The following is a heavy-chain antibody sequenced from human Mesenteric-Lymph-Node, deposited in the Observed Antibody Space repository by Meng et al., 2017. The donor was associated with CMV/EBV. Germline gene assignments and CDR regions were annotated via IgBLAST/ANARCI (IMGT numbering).Heavy chain of an antibody. CDR2: ISHSGSTI. D-gene: IGHD3-22*01. CDR1: GFIFGYYE. CDR3: ASDRSYYYDSSGYSLGN. Sequence: GESLKISCAASGFIFGYYEMNWVRQAPGKGLEWVSYISHSGSTIYYADSVKGRFTISRDNAKYSLYLQMNSLRAEDTAVYYCASDRSYYYDSSGYSLGNWGQG. J-gene: IGHJ4*02. V-gene: IGHV3-48*03.